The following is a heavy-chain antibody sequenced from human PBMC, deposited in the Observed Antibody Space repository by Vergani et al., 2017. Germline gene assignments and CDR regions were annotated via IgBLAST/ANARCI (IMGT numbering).Heavy chain of an antibody. CDR1: GGSISSGSYY. Sequence: QVQLQESGPGLVKPSQTLSLTCTVSGGSISSGSYYWSWIRQPAGKGLEWIGRIYTSGSTNYNPSLKSRVTISVDTSKNQFSLKLSSVTAADTAVYCCARFRSGYYHGPFDYWGQGTLVTVSS. D-gene: IGHD3-22*01. CDR3: ARFRSGYYHGPFDY. CDR2: IYTSGST. V-gene: IGHV4-61*02. J-gene: IGHJ4*02.